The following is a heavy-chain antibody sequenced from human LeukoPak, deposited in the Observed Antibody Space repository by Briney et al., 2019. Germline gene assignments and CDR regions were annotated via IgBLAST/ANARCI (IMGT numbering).Heavy chain of an antibody. V-gene: IGHV1-8*02. Sequence: GASVKVSCKASGGTFSNYAINWVRQATGQGLEWMGWMNPNSGNTGYAQKFQGRVTMTRNTSISTAYMELSSLRSEDTAVYYCARAFSSRGYSYGYLPGYYYYYMDVWGKGTTVTISS. J-gene: IGHJ6*03. CDR3: ARAFSSRGYSYGYLPGYYYYYMDV. D-gene: IGHD5-18*01. CDR1: GGTFSNYA. CDR2: MNPNSGNT.